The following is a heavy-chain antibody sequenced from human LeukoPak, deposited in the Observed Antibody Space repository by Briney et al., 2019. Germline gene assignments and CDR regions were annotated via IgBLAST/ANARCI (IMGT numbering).Heavy chain of an antibody. CDR1: GGTFSSYA. V-gene: IGHV1-69*05. CDR2: IIPIFGTA. CDR3: ARDRGGRCSSTSCYSGYYYYMDV. J-gene: IGHJ6*03. Sequence: SVKVSCKASGGTFSSYAISWVRQAPGQGLEWMGGIIPIFGTANYAQKFQGRVTITTDESTSTAYMELSSLRSEDTAVYYCARDRGGRCSSTSCYSGYYYYMDVWGKGTTVTVSS. D-gene: IGHD2-2*01.